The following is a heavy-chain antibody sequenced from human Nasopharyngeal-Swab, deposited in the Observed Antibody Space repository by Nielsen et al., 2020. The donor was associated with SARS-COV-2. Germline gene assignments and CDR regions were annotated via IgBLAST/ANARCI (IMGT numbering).Heavy chain of an antibody. J-gene: IGHJ6*02. D-gene: IGHD5-12*01. CDR3: AKDRDSGDDSDDYYHYYGMDV. CDR1: GFIFSSYA. Sequence: GESLKISCAASGFIFSSYAMHWVRQAPGKGLEWVAVISYDGSNKYYADSVKGRFTISRDNSKNTVNLQMNSLRAEDTAIYYCAKDRDSGDDSDDYYHYYGMDVWGQGTTVTVSS. CDR2: ISYDGSNK. V-gene: IGHV3-30*04.